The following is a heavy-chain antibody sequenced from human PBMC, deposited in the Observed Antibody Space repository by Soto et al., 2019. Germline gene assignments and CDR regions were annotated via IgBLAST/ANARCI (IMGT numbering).Heavy chain of an antibody. CDR3: ARRMGGCTNGVCYTSPLTPTTYYFDY. V-gene: IGHV5-51*01. CDR2: IYPGDSDT. CDR1: GYSFTSYW. Sequence: GESLKISCKGSGYSFTSYWIGWVRQMPGKGLEWMGIIYPGDSDTRYSPSFQGQVTISADKSISTAYLQWSSLKASDTAMYYCARRMGGCTNGVCYTSPLTPTTYYFDYWGQGTLVTVSS. J-gene: IGHJ4*02. D-gene: IGHD2-8*01.